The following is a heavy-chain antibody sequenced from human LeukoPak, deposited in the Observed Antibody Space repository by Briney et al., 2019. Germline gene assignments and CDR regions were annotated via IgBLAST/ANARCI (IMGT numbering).Heavy chain of an antibody. CDR3: ARDQDNGEPTSNWFDP. Sequence: ASVKVSCKASGYTFTGYYMHWVRQAPGQGLEWMGWINPNSGGTNYAQKFQGRVTMTRDTSISTAYMELSRLRSDDTAVYYCARDQDNGEPTSNWFDPWGQGTLVTVSS. J-gene: IGHJ5*02. CDR1: GYTFTGYY. CDR2: INPNSGGT. V-gene: IGHV1-2*02. D-gene: IGHD3-10*01.